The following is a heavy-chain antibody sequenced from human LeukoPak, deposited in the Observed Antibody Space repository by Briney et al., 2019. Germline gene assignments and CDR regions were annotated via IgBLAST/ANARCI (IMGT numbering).Heavy chain of an antibody. CDR2: IYPGDSDT. D-gene: IGHD5-18*01. J-gene: IGHJ5*02. CDR1: GYSFTSYW. Sequence: PGESLKISCKGSGYSFTSYWIGWVRQMPGKGLEWMGIIYPGDSDTRYSPSFQGQVTISADKSISTAYLQWSSLKASDTAMYYCARHVGIQLWSNWFDPWGQGTLVTVSS. V-gene: IGHV5-51*01. CDR3: ARHVGIQLWSNWFDP.